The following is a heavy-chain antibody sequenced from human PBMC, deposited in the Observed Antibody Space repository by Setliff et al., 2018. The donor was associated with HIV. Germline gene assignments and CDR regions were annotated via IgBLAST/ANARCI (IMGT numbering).Heavy chain of an antibody. CDR2: IGPDGNRN. CDR1: GFTFSDYG. Sequence: LRLSCAASGFTFSDYGMHWVRRAPGKGLEWVASIGPDGNRNYCVGSVKGRFTASRDNAKSSLYLHMNSLRAEDTAVYYCARDLKTGIFDSSGYQSVFWGQGTLVTVSS. CDR3: ARDLKTGIFDSSGYQSVF. D-gene: IGHD3-22*01. V-gene: IGHV3-7*01. J-gene: IGHJ4*02.